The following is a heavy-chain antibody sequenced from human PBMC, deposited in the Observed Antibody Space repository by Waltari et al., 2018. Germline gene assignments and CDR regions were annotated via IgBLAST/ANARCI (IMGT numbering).Heavy chain of an antibody. V-gene: IGHV4-4*02. J-gene: IGHJ5*02. D-gene: IGHD3-10*01. CDR2: IYHSGTT. CDR3: ARGHKYGTMVRGVRSWWFDP. CDR1: GGSISRSNW. Sequence: QVQLQESGPGLVKPSGTLSLTCAVSGGSISRSNWWSWVRQPPGTGLEWIGEIYHSGTTNYNPSVKSRVTIAVDKSKNQFSLKLSSVTAVDTAVYYCARGHKYGTMVRGVRSWWFDPWGQGTLVIVSS.